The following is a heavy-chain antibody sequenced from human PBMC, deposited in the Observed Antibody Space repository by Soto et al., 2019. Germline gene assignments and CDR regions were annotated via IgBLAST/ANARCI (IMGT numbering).Heavy chain of an antibody. J-gene: IGHJ6*02. CDR2: IHPGDSET. D-gene: IGHD3-10*01. CDR1: GYSFTSYH. Sequence: GESLKISCKGSGYSFTSYHIAWVRQMPGKGLEWMGIIHPGDSETRYSPSFQGHVIISADKSISSAYLQWSSLEAADTAMYYCARQRITRVRGVSSSGLDVWGQGTTVTVSS. V-gene: IGHV5-51*01. CDR3: ARQRITRVRGVSSSGLDV.